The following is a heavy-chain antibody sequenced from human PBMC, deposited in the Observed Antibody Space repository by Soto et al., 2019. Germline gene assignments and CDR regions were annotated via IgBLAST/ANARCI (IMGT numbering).Heavy chain of an antibody. CDR1: GFTFSSYA. V-gene: IGHV3-23*01. CDR2: ISGSGGST. D-gene: IGHD3-3*01. Sequence: GGSLRLSCAASGFTFSSYAMSWVRQAPGKGLEWVSAISGSGGSTYYADSVKGRFTISRDNSKNTLYLQMNSLRAEDKAVYYCAKERGLYYDFWSGYYPEKNAEHFQHWGQGTLVTVSS. J-gene: IGHJ1*01. CDR3: AKERGLYYDFWSGYYPEKNAEHFQH.